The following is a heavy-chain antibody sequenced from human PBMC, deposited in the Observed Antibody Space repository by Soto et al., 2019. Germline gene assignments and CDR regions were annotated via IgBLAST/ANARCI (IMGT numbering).Heavy chain of an antibody. CDR2: ISSSSSTI. D-gene: IGHD3-22*01. J-gene: IGHJ5*02. V-gene: IGHV3-48*01. CDR1: GFTFSSYS. Sequence: EVQLVESGGGLVQPGGSLRLSCAASGFTFSSYSMNWVRQAPGKGLEWVSYISSSSSTIYYADSVKGRFTISRDNAKNSLYLQMNSLRAEDTAVYYCARDGGQWFNWFDPWGQGTLVTGSS. CDR3: ARDGGQWFNWFDP.